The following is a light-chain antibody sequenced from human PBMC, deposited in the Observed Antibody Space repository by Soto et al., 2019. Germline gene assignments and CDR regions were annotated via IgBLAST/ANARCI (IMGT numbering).Light chain of an antibody. CDR3: QQYGTSPRT. CDR1: QSVSNSY. V-gene: IGKV3-20*01. J-gene: IGKJ1*01. CDR2: GAS. Sequence: EIVLTQSPGTLSLSPGERATLSCRAGQSVSNSYLAWYQQKPGQAPRLLIYGASNRATGIPDRFSGSVSGTDFTLTISRVEPEDFAVYYCQQYGTSPRTFGQGTKVEIK.